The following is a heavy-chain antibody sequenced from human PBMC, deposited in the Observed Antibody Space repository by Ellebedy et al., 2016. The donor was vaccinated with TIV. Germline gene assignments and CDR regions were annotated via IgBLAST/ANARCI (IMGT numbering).Heavy chain of an antibody. CDR3: ARGIMITFGGVIVISAFDI. CDR1: GGTFSSYA. Sequence: SVKVSXKASGGTFSSYAISWVRQAPGQGLEWMGGIIPIFGTANYAQKFQGRVTITADESTSTAYMELSSLRSEDTAVYYCARGIMITFGGVIVISAFDIWGQGTMVTVSS. CDR2: IIPIFGTA. J-gene: IGHJ3*02. D-gene: IGHD3-16*02. V-gene: IGHV1-69*13.